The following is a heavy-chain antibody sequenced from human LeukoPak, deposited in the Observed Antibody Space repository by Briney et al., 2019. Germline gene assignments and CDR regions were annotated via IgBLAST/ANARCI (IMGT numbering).Heavy chain of an antibody. Sequence: GGSLRLSCAASGFTFSSYTMHWIRQAPGKGLEWVSSISGSNSYIFYADSVKGRFTVSRDNAKDSLYLQMNSLRAEDTAVYYCARALTTLTYEGYWGQGSLVTVSS. CDR1: GFTFSSYT. CDR2: ISGSNSYI. D-gene: IGHD1-1*01. J-gene: IGHJ4*02. V-gene: IGHV3-21*01. CDR3: ARALTTLTYEGY.